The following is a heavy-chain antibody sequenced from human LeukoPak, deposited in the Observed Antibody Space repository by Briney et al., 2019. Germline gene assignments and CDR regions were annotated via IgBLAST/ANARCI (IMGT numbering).Heavy chain of an antibody. CDR3: ARWIGERAVAGTEGFDY. CDR2: INHSGST. CDR1: GESFSGYY. D-gene: IGHD6-19*01. J-gene: IGHJ4*02. Sequence: NPSETLSLTCAVYGESFSGYYWSWIRQPPGKGLEWIGEINHSGSTNYNPSLKSRVTISVDTSKNQFSLKLSSVTAADTAVYYCARWIGERAVAGTEGFDYWGQGTLVTVSS. V-gene: IGHV4-34*01.